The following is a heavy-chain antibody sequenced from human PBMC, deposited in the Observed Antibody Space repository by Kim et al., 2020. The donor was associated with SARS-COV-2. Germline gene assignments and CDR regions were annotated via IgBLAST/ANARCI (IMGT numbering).Heavy chain of an antibody. V-gene: IGHV1-69*01. J-gene: IGHJ4*02. Sequence: GTANYAQKFQGRVTITADESTSTAYMELSSLRSEDTAVYYCVLYSSKGDYWGQGTLVTVSS. CDR2: GTA. CDR3: VLYSSKGDY. D-gene: IGHD6-13*01.